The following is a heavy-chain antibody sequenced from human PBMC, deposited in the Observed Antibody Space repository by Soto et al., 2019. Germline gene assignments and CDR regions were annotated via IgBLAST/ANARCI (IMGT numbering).Heavy chain of an antibody. D-gene: IGHD1-1*01. CDR2: IHPSGST. Sequence: QVQLQQWGAGLLKPSETLSLTCAVYGGSFSNYYLVWTRQPPGKGLEWIGEIHPSGSTNYNPSLESRXXIXLXXSKNQFSLNLSSVTAADTAVYYCARGRDAYKGGRSWGQGTLVTVSS. J-gene: IGHJ4*02. CDR3: ARGRDAYKGGRS. V-gene: IGHV4-34*01. CDR1: GGSFSNYY.